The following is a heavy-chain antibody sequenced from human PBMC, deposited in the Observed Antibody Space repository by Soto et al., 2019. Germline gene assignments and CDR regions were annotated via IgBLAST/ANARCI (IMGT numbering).Heavy chain of an antibody. J-gene: IGHJ4*02. CDR3: VRYCTTTLSNGVATKTFDY. CDR2: ISTSGSTV. V-gene: IGHV3-48*03. CDR1: RFTFSTYE. D-gene: IGHD5-12*01. Sequence: GGSLGLSSAASRFTFSTYEINWVRQAPGKGLEWVSYISTSGSTVYYADSVKGRFTISRDNTRNSLYLQMNSLRDEDTALYYCVRYCTTTLSNGVATKTFDYCGQGTPVTICS.